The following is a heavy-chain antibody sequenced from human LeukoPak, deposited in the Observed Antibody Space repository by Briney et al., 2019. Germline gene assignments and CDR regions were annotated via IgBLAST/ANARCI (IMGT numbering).Heavy chain of an antibody. D-gene: IGHD4-23*01. V-gene: IGHV4-39*01. CDR1: GGSVSSTSYY. CDR3: ARLRDARWLLEY. CDR2: NLYSVTS. J-gene: IGHJ4*02. Sequence: SGTLSLTCTVSGGSVSSTSYYWGWLRQSPGKGLEWIASNLYSVTSYYNPSFMSRITISVDTSNNQLSLRLTSVTAADTAVYYCARLRDARWLLEYWGQGTLVTVSS.